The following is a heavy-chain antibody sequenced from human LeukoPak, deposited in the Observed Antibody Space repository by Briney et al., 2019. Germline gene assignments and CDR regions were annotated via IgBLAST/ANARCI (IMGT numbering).Heavy chain of an antibody. CDR3: ASYASGYNWLKV. CDR1: GGTFSSYA. Sequence: GSSVKVSCKASGGTFSSYAISWVRQAPGQGLEWMGRIIPILGIANYAQKFQGRVTITADKSTSTAYMELSSLRSEDTAVYYCASYASGYNWLKVWGQGTPVTVSS. V-gene: IGHV1-69*04. CDR2: IIPILGIA. J-gene: IGHJ5*02. D-gene: IGHD2-2*01.